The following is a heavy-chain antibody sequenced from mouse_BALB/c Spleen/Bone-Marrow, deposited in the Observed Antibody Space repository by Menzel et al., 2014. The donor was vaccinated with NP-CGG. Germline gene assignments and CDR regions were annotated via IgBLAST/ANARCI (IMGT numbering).Heavy chain of an antibody. Sequence: EVKLVESGGGLVQPGGSLKLSCAASGFDFSRYWMNWVRQAPGKGLEWIGEINPDSSAIIYTPSLKDKLIISRDNAKNTLFLQMSEVRSEDTALYYCARPYYRYLYFDYWGQGTTLTVSS. D-gene: IGHD2-14*01. CDR1: GFDFSRYW. CDR3: ARPYYRYLYFDY. J-gene: IGHJ2*01. CDR2: INPDSSAI. V-gene: IGHV4-1*02.